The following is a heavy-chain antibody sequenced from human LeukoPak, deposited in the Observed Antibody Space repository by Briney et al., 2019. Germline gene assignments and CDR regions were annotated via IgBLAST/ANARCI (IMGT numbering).Heavy chain of an antibody. J-gene: IGHJ3*02. CDR1: GFTFSSYS. CDR2: ISSSSSYI. CDR3: ARDTGRAPSEDDAFDI. Sequence: PGGSLRLSCAASGFTFSSYSMNWVRQAPGKGLEXXSSISSSSSYIYYADSVKGRFTISRDNAKNSLYLQMNSLRAEDTAVYYCARDTGRAPSEDDAFDIWGQGTMVTVSS. V-gene: IGHV3-21*01. D-gene: IGHD3-10*01.